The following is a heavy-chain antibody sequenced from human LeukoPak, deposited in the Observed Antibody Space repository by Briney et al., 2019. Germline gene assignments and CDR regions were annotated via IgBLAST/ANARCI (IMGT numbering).Heavy chain of an antibody. V-gene: IGHV3-23*01. CDR1: GFTFSSYD. D-gene: IGHD1-7*01. J-gene: IGHJ6*03. Sequence: GGSLRLSCAASGFTFSSYDMTWVRQAPGRGLEWVSSIRPSGDNTYYGDSVKGRFTISRDNSKNTLYLQMNSLRAEDTAVYYCAKNPQELRPYYMDVWGKGTTVTISS. CDR3: AKNPQELRPYYMDV. CDR2: IRPSGDNT.